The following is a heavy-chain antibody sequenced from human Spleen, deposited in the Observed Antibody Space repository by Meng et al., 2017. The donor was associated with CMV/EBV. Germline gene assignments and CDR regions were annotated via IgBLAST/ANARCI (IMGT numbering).Heavy chain of an antibody. Sequence: SETLSLTCSVSGGSISRSSSYWGWIRQPPGKRLEWIGSILYDGNTYYNPSLKSRIAISVDMSKNQFSLNLSSLTAADTAVYFCARQAGWGSSYRYLDHWGQGTLVTVSS. D-gene: IGHD6-6*01. CDR3: ARQAGWGSSYRYLDH. CDR1: GGSISRSSSY. J-gene: IGHJ4*02. V-gene: IGHV4-39*01. CDR2: ILYDGNT.